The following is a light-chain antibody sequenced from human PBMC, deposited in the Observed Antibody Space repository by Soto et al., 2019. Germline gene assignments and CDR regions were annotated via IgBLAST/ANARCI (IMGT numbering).Light chain of an antibody. Sequence: QLVLTQSPSASASLGASVNLTCTLSSGHSSYAIAWHQQQPEKGPRYLMKLNSDGSHSMGGGIPDRFSGSSSGAERYLTISSLQSEDEADYYCQTWGSGIVVFGGGTKLTVL. CDR2: LNSDGSH. J-gene: IGLJ2*01. CDR1: SGHSSYA. V-gene: IGLV4-69*01. CDR3: QTWGSGIVV.